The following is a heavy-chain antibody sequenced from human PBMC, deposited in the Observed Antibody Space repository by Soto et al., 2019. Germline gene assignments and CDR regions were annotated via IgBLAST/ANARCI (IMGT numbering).Heavy chain of an antibody. V-gene: IGHV3-23*01. CDR2: LSGSGTST. Sequence: PGGSLRLSCAASGFSFVNYAMNWVRQAPGKGLGWVSGLSGSGTSTYYADSVKGRFTISRDNSRDTLFLQMNSLTADDTAVYYCAKATTNGGWFNPFDSWGQGALVTVSS. J-gene: IGHJ4*02. D-gene: IGHD6-19*01. CDR1: GFSFVNYA. CDR3: AKATTNGGWFNPFDS.